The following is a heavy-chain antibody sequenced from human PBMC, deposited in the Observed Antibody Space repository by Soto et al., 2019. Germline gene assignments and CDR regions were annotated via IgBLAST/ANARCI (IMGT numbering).Heavy chain of an antibody. CDR1: GFTFSSYW. D-gene: IGHD6-25*01. CDR2: IKQDGSVK. J-gene: IGHJ6*02. CDR3: ARIGYSSACMDV. V-gene: IGHV3-7*01. Sequence: EVQLVESGGGLVQPGGSLRLSCAASGFTFSSYWMSWVRQAPGKGLEWVANIKQDGSVKYYMDSVKGRLSISRDNAKNSLYLQLTSLRAEDTAVYYCARIGYSSACMDVWGRGTTVIVSS.